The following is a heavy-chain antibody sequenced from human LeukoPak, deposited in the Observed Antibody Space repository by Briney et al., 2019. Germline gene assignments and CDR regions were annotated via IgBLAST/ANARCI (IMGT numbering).Heavy chain of an antibody. CDR1: GGSISSYY. CDR2: IYYSGST. Sequence: SETLSLTCTVSGGSISSYYWSWIRQPPGKGLEWIGYIYYSGSTNYNPSLKSRVTISVDTSKNQFSLKLSSVTAADTAVYYCARGRPDYYDSSGYYPQPSYYFDYWGQGTLVTVSS. V-gene: IGHV4-59*01. J-gene: IGHJ4*02. CDR3: ARGRPDYYDSSGYYPQPSYYFDY. D-gene: IGHD3-22*01.